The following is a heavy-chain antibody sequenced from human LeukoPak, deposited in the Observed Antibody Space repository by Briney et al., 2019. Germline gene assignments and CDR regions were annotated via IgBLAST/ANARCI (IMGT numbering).Heavy chain of an antibody. V-gene: IGHV3-21*01. D-gene: IGHD6-13*01. Sequence: GGSLRLSCAASGFTFSSYSMNWVRQAPGKGLEWVSSISSSSSYIYYADSVKGRFTISRDNSKNTLYLQMNNLKTEDTAVYYCAKGAAGTEYYFDYWGQGTLVTVSS. CDR2: ISSSSSYI. CDR3: AKGAAGTEYYFDY. CDR1: GFTFSSYS. J-gene: IGHJ4*02.